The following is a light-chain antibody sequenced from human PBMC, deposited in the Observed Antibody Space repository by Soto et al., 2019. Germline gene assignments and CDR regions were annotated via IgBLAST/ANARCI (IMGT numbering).Light chain of an antibody. CDR3: FSFTTDWTHA. CDR1: SSDVGAYNY. CDR2: EVS. V-gene: IGLV2-14*01. J-gene: IGLJ1*01. Sequence: QSALTQPASVSGSPGQSITISCTGTSSDVGAYNYVSWFQQHPGKAPTLIISEVSNRPSGVSNRFSGSKSGNAASLTISGLQAEDEADYFCFSFTTDWTHAFGNGTKVTVL.